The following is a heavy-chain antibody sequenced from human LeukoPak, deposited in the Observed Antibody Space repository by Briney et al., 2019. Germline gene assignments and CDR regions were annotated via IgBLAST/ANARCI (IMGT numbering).Heavy chain of an antibody. D-gene: IGHD2-2*02. CDR2: INPNSGGT. CDR1: KNMFTGYF. Sequence: ASVKVSCKTSKNMFTGYFMHWVRQAPGQGLEWIGWINPNSGGTLFAQRFQGRVTMTRDTSIGATYMELSRLTSDDTALYYCAAQCNDDFCYKRDYMDVWGKGTMVIVSS. V-gene: IGHV1-2*02. CDR3: AAQCNDDFCYKRDYMDV. J-gene: IGHJ6*03.